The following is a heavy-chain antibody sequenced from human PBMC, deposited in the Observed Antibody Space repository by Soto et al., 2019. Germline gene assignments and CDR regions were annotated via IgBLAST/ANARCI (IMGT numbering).Heavy chain of an antibody. J-gene: IGHJ6*02. CDR1: GFTFSSYA. D-gene: IGHD2-2*01. CDR3: AKDLADQPYYYYGKDV. CDR2: MSYDGNNQ. V-gene: IGHV3-30*18. Sequence: PGGSLRLSCAASGFTFSSYAMHWVRQAPGKGLEWVAIMSYDGNNQYYADSVKGRFTISRDNFKNTLYLQMNSLRAEDTAVYYCAKDLADQPYYYYGKDVWGQGTTVTVSS.